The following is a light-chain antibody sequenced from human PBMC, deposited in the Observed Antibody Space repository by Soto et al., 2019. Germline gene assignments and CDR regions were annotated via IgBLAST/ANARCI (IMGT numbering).Light chain of an antibody. V-gene: IGKV3-20*01. CDR1: QSVSSSF. CDR2: DAS. CDR3: QQYGSSPWT. J-gene: IGKJ1*01. Sequence: EIVLTQSPGTLSLSPGERATLSCRASQSVSSSFLAWYQQKPGQAPRLLIYDASRRATGIPDRFSGSRSGTDFTLTISRLEPEDFAVYYCQQYGSSPWTFGQGPRWIS.